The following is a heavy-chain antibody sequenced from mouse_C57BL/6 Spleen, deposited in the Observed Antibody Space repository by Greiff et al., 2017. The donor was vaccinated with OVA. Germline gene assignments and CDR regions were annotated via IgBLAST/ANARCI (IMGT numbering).Heavy chain of an antibody. J-gene: IGHJ2*01. CDR3: ATIYYGNYFDY. CDR2: IDPSDSET. Sequence: VQLQPPGAELVRPGSSVKLSCKASGYTFTSYWMHWVKQRPIQGLEWIGNIDPSDSETHYNQKFKDKATLTVDKSSSTAYMQLSSLTSEDSAVYYCATIYYGNYFDYWGQGTTLTVSS. D-gene: IGHD2-1*01. CDR1: GYTFTSYW. V-gene: IGHV1-52*01.